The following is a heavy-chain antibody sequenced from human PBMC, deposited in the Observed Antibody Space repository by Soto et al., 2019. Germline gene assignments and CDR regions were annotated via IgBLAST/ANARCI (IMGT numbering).Heavy chain of an antibody. CDR1: GFTFSNFA. D-gene: IGHD6-19*01. CDR3: AKDLYIAVAGTTVD. CDR2: LSGVGSRV. V-gene: IGHV3-23*01. J-gene: IGHJ4*02. Sequence: EVQLLESGGGLVQPGGSLRLSCAASGFTFSNFAVSWVRQAPGKGLEWVSSLSGVGSRVTYADSVKGRFTISRDDSKNTLYLQMNSLRAEDAGVYYCAKDLYIAVAGTTVDWGQGTLVTVSS.